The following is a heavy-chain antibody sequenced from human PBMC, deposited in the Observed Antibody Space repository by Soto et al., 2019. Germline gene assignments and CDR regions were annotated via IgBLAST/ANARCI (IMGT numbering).Heavy chain of an antibody. CDR2: IYYSGST. CDR3: ARGGREYGSSWYLARFDP. CDR1: GGSISSGDYY. D-gene: IGHD6-13*01. Sequence: QVQLQESGPGLVKPSQTLSLTCTVSGGSISSGDYYWSWIRQPPGKGLEWIGYIYYSGSTYYNPSLKSRVTMSVDTSKNQFSLKLSSVTAAYTAVYYCARGGREYGSSWYLARFDPWGQGTLVTVSS. J-gene: IGHJ5*02. V-gene: IGHV4-30-4*01.